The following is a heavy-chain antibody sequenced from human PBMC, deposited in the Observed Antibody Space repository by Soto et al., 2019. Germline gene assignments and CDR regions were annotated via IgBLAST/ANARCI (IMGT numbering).Heavy chain of an antibody. V-gene: IGHV4-30-2*01. CDR2: IYHSGST. CDR1: GGSVSSGGYS. D-gene: IGHD2-2*01. J-gene: IGHJ4*02. CDR3: ARKIGYCISTSCYGENYFDY. Sequence: SETLSLTCTVSGGSVSSGGYSWSWIRQPPGKGLEWIGYIYHSGSTYYNPSLKSRVTISVDRSKNQFSLKLSSVTAADTAVYYCARKIGYCISTSCYGENYFDYWGQGTLVTVSS.